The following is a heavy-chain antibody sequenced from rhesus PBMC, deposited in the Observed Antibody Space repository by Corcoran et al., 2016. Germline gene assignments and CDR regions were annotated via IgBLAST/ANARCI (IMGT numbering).Heavy chain of an antibody. Sequence: QLQLQESGPGLVKPSETLSLTCAVSGYSISSGYGWSWIRQPPGKGLEWIGYISYSGSTSYNPSLKSRVTISSDTSKNQFSLKLSSVAAADTAVYYCARRAAAFDYWGQGVLVTVS. J-gene: IGHJ4*01. CDR2: ISYSGST. CDR3: ARRAAAFDY. CDR1: GYSISSGYG. D-gene: IGHD6-43*01. V-gene: IGHV4-122*02.